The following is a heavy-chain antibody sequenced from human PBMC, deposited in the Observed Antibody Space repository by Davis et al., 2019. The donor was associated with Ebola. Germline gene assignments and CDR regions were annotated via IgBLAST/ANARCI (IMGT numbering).Heavy chain of an antibody. CDR2: IYPGDSDT. J-gene: IGHJ6*04. CDR1: GYTFTSYW. CDR3: ARFEYYYGMDV. D-gene: IGHD3-10*01. V-gene: IGHV5-51*01. Sequence: GGSLRLSCKGSGYTFTSYWIGWVRQMPGKGLEWMGIIYPGDSDTRYSPSFQGQVTISADKSISTAYLQWSSLKASDTAMYYCARFEYYYGMDVWGKGTTVTVSS.